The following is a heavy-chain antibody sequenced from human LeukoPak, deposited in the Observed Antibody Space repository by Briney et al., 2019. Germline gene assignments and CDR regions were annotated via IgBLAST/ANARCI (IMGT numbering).Heavy chain of an antibody. D-gene: IGHD2-15*01. CDR3: ALRRYCSGGSCYSGNY. J-gene: IGHJ4*02. CDR2: IIPIFGTA. V-gene: IGHV1-69*01. Sequence: SVKVSCKASGGTFSSYAISWVRQAPGQGLEWMGGIIPIFGTANYAQKFQGRVTITADESTSTAYMELSSLRSEDTAVYYCALRRYCSGGSCYSGNYWGQGTLVTVPS. CDR1: GGTFSSYA.